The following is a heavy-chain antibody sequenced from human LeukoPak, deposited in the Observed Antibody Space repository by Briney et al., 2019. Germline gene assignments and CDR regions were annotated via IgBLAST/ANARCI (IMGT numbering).Heavy chain of an antibody. Sequence: GGSLRLSCAASGFSVSNNYMSWVRHAPGRGLEWVSLIYTDGTTHYADAVTGRFTISRDNYKNAVYPQMTSLRTEDTAVYYCARDRAGKQAWVEFDPWGQGTQVTVSS. V-gene: IGHV3-66*02. CDR2: IYTDGTT. CDR1: GFSVSNNY. D-gene: IGHD3-10*01. CDR3: ARDRAGKQAWVEFDP. J-gene: IGHJ5*02.